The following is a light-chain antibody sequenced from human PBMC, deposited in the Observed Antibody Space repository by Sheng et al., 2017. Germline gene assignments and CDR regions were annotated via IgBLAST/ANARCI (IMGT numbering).Light chain of an antibody. J-gene: IGKJ4*01. CDR3: QQYNNWPLT. CDR2: AAS. CDR1: QDITNY. Sequence: DIQMTQSPSSLSASVGDRVTITCRASQDITNYLAWYQQQPGKVPKLLIYAASTLHSGVPSRFSGSGSGTDFSLTISSLQPEDVAVYYCQQYNNWPLTFGGGTKVEIK. V-gene: IGKV1-27*01.